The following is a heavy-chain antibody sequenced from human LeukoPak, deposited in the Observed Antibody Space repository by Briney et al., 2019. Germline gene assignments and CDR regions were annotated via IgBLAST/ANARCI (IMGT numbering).Heavy chain of an antibody. CDR1: GFTFSTYA. V-gene: IGHV3-30*09. D-gene: IGHD2-21*02. CDR3: ARGISSGIVVTAIAY. J-gene: IGHJ4*02. CDR2: ISDGGSDK. Sequence: GGSLRLSCAASGFTFSTYAMHWVRQAPDKGLEWVAVISDGGSDKFYADSVRGRFAISRDNSENTLSLQMSSLRAEDTAEYYCARGISSGIVVTAIAYWGQGTLVTVSS.